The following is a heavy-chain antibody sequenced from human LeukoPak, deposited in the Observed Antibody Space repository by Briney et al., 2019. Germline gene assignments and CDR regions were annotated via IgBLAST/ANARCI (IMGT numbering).Heavy chain of an antibody. J-gene: IGHJ4*02. V-gene: IGHV4-59*01. CDR1: GGTISSYY. Sequence: PSETLSLTCTVSGGTISSYYWNWIRQPPGKGLEWIGYIHYSGSTKYNPSLKSRVTISVDTSKNQFSLKLNSVTAADTAVYYCARDLSNWGFDSWGQGTLVTVSS. D-gene: IGHD7-27*01. CDR2: IHYSGST. CDR3: ARDLSNWGFDS.